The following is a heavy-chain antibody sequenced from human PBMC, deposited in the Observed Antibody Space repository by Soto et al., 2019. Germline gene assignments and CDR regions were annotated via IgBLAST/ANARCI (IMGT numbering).Heavy chain of an antibody. CDR3: ARRGIAVAGTSFDI. J-gene: IGHJ3*02. Sequence: GGSLRLSCAASGFTFDDYGMSWVRQAPGKGLEWVSGINWNGGSTGYADSVKGRFTISRDNAKNSLYLQMNSLRAEDTALYHCARRGIAVAGTSFDIWGQGTMVTVSS. CDR2: INWNGGST. D-gene: IGHD6-19*01. CDR1: GFTFDDYG. V-gene: IGHV3-20*01.